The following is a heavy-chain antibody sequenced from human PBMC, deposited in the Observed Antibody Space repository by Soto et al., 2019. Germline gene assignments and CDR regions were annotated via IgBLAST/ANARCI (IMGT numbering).Heavy chain of an antibody. D-gene: IGHD3-3*01. Sequence: GGSLRLSCAASGFTFSSYAMSWVRQAPGKGLEWVSAISGSGGSTYYADSVKGRFTISRDNSKNTLYLQMNSLRAEDTAVYYCAKDHPIFGVVTLTAHDAFDIWGQGTMVTVSS. CDR2: ISGSGGST. CDR3: AKDHPIFGVVTLTAHDAFDI. V-gene: IGHV3-23*01. CDR1: GFTFSSYA. J-gene: IGHJ3*02.